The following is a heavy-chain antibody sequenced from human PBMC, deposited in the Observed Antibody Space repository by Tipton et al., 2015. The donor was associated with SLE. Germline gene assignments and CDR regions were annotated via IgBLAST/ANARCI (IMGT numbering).Heavy chain of an antibody. D-gene: IGHD1-26*01. J-gene: IGHJ4*02. CDR3: ANINHGSPAAWGY. Sequence: FLRLSCAASGFTFSSYDMTWVRQAPGKGLEWVAGVSGDGHNTYYADSVKGRFTISRDNFKNTLFLQMNSLRVEDTALYYCANINHGSPAAWGYWGQGTLVTVSS. V-gene: IGHV3-23*01. CDR1: GFTFSSYD. CDR2: VSGDGHNT.